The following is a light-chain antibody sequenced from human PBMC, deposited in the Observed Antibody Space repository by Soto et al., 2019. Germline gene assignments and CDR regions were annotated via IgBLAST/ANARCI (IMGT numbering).Light chain of an antibody. V-gene: IGLV4-69*01. CDR1: SGHSSYA. J-gene: IGLJ3*02. CDR3: QTWGTGPWV. CDR2: LNSDGSH. Sequence: QPVLTQSPSASASLGASVKLTCTLSSGHSSYAIAWHQQQPEKGPRYLMKLNSDGSHSKGDGIPDRFSGSSSGAERYLTSSSARSEDEADYHCQTWGTGPWVFGGGTKLTVL.